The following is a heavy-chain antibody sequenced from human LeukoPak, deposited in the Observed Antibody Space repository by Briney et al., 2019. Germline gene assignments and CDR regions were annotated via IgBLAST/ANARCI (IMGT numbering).Heavy chain of an antibody. CDR2: ISYSGST. CDR3: ARGTITMIVRSIFFDF. D-gene: IGHD3-22*01. Sequence: SETLSLTCTVSGGSISSSSYYWGWIRQPPGKGLEWIGSISYSGSTYYNPSLKSRVTISVDTSKIQSSLKLSSVTAADTAVYYCARGTITMIVRSIFFDFWGQGTLVTVSS. V-gene: IGHV4-39*07. CDR1: GGSISSSSYY. J-gene: IGHJ4*02.